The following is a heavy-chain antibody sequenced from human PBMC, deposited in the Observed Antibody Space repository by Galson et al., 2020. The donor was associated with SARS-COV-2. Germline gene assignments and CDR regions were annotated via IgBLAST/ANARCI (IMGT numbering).Heavy chain of an antibody. CDR3: ARHGVYYDILTGYRNNWFDP. Sequence: SETLSLTCTVSGGSISSSSYYWGWIRQPPGKGLEWIGSIYYSGSTYYNPSLKSRVTISVDTSKNQFSLKLSSVTAADTAVYYCARHGVYYDILTGYRNNWFDPWGQGTLVTVSS. V-gene: IGHV4-39*01. CDR2: IYYSGST. D-gene: IGHD3-9*01. CDR1: GGSISSSSYY. J-gene: IGHJ5*02.